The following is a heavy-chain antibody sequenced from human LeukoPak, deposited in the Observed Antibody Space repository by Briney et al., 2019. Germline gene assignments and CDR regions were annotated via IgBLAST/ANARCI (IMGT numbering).Heavy chain of an antibody. CDR3: ARLRMDYGSGSYYPQKYFDY. V-gene: IGHV4-59*12. D-gene: IGHD3-10*01. Sequence: SETLSLTCTVSGGSISSYYWSWIRQPPGKGLEWIGYIYYSGSTNYNPSLKSRVTISVDTSKNQFSLKLSSVTAADTAVYYCARLRMDYGSGSYYPQKYFDYWGQGTLVTVSS. CDR1: GGSISSYY. J-gene: IGHJ4*02. CDR2: IYYSGST.